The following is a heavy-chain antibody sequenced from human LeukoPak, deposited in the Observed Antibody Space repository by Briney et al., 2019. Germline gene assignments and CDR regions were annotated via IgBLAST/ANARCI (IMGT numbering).Heavy chain of an antibody. CDR2: INHSGST. J-gene: IGHJ4*02. CDR3: ARGIGGWYNVHYFDY. Sequence: SETLSLTCAVYGGSFSGYYWSWIRQPPGKGLEWIGEINHSGSTNYNPSLKSRVTISVDTSTNQFSLKLSSVTAADTAVYYCARGIGGWYNVHYFDYWGQGTLVTVSS. D-gene: IGHD6-19*01. V-gene: IGHV4-34*01. CDR1: GGSFSGYY.